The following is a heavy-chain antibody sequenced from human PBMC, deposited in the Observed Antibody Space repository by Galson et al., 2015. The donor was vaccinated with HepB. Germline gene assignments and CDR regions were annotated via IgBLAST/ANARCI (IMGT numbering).Heavy chain of an antibody. CDR3: ASHSLVAPPDFDS. Sequence: ETLSLTCSVSGVSVNSGDCYWGWIRQPPGKGLEWIGYVYYTGGTNYNPSLKSRVTISVDTSKNQFSLSLKSVTAADPAVYYCASHSLVAPPDFDSWGQGTLVTVSS. CDR1: GVSVNSGDCY. V-gene: IGHV4-61*08. CDR2: VYYTGGT. D-gene: IGHD2-2*01. J-gene: IGHJ4*02.